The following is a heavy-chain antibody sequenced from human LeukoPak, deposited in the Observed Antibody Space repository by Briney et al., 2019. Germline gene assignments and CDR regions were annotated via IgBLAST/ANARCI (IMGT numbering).Heavy chain of an antibody. Sequence: GGSLRLSCAASAFTFSSYAMSWVRQAPGKGLEWVSAISGSDGRTYYADSVKGRFTISRDNSKNTLYLQMNSLRAEDTAVYYCAKGLENHLLLVGLGWFDPWGQGTLVTVSS. CDR2: ISGSDGRT. V-gene: IGHV3-23*01. CDR3: AKGLENHLLLVGLGWFDP. CDR1: AFTFSSYA. D-gene: IGHD2-15*01. J-gene: IGHJ5*02.